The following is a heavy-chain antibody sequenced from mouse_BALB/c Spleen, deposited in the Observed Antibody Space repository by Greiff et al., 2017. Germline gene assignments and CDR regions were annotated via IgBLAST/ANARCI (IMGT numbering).Heavy chain of an antibody. CDR2: ISSGGST. D-gene: IGHD2-4*01. CDR3: ARNYDYDPWFAY. V-gene: IGHV5-6-5*01. Sequence: EVMLVESGGGLVKPGGSLKLSCAASGFTFSSYAMSWVRQTPEKRLEWVASISSGGSTYYPDSVKGRFTISRDNPKNTLFLQMTSLRSEDTAMYYCARNYDYDPWFAYWGQGTLVTVSA. J-gene: IGHJ3*01. CDR1: GFTFSSYA.